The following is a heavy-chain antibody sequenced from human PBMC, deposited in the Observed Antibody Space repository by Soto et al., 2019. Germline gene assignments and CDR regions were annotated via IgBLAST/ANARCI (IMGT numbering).Heavy chain of an antibody. J-gene: IGHJ4*02. V-gene: IGHV3-48*01. CDR3: ARVTTVVTPGY. CDR2: ISSSSSTI. CDR1: GFTFSSYS. D-gene: IGHD4-17*01. Sequence: EVQLVESGGGLVQPGGSLRLSCAASGFTFSSYSMNWVRQAPGKGLEWVSYISSSSSTIYYADSVKGRFTISRDNAKNSLYLQMNSLRAEDTAVYYCARVTTVVTPGYWGQGTLVNVSS.